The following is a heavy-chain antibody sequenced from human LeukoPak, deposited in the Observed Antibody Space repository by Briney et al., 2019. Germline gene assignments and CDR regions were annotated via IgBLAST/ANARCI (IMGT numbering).Heavy chain of an antibody. CDR2: TSSDGGHK. Sequence: PGRSLRLSCAASGFTFSNSVIHWVRQAPGKGLEWVAVTSSDGGHKNYADSLKGRFTISRDNSKNTLYLQMNSLRAEDTAVYYCAKDFGVTMVRGVIDQEPVYWGQGTLVTVSS. CDR1: GFTFSNSV. J-gene: IGHJ4*02. V-gene: IGHV3-30*18. D-gene: IGHD3-10*01. CDR3: AKDFGVTMVRGVIDQEPVY.